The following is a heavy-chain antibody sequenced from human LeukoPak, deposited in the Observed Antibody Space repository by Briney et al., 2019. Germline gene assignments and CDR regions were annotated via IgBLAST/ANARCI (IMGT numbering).Heavy chain of an antibody. D-gene: IGHD6-19*01. J-gene: IGHJ3*02. Sequence: GSLRLSCTASGFTFSTSAMSWIRQPPGKGLEWIGEINHSGSTNYNPSLKSRVTISVDTSKNQFSLKLSSVTAADTAVYYCARARAVAGPFRRAFDIWGQGTMVTVSS. CDR2: INHSGST. V-gene: IGHV4-34*01. CDR1: GFTFSTSA. CDR3: ARARAVAGPFRRAFDI.